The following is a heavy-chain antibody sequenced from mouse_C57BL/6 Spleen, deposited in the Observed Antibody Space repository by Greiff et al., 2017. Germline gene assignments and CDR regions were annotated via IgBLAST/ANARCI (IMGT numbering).Heavy chain of an antibody. Sequence: QVQLQQSGPELVKPGASVKISCKASGYAFSSSWMNWVKQRPGKGLEWIGRIYPGDGDTNYNGKFTGKATLTADKSSSTAYMQLSSLTSEDSAVYFCARDYYYGSSNEAMDYWGQGTSVTVSS. CDR1: GYAFSSSW. J-gene: IGHJ4*01. CDR3: ARDYYYGSSNEAMDY. D-gene: IGHD1-1*01. CDR2: IYPGDGDT. V-gene: IGHV1-82*01.